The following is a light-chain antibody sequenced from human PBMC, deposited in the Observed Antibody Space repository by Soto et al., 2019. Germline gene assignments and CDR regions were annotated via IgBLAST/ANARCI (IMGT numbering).Light chain of an antibody. V-gene: IGKV3-11*01. CDR1: QSVNNY. J-gene: IGKJ1*01. CDR2: DTS. Sequence: EIVLTQSPGTLSLSPGERATLSCRASQSVNNYLAWYQQQPGQAPRLLIYDTSDRATGIPARFSGSGSGTDFTLTISSLEPEDFAVFYCQQRSIWPWTFGQGTKVEI. CDR3: QQRSIWPWT.